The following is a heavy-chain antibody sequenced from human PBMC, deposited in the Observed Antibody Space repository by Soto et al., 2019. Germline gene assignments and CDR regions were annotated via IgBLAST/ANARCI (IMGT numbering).Heavy chain of an antibody. Sequence: QVQLVQSGAEVKKPGSSVKVSCKASGGTFSNYAITWVRQAPGQGLEWLGRIIPIFGSANYAQKFHGRVTITADESTTTAYMELSSLRSDDTAVYYCAKDGAKDGYVGNRVDPWGQGTLVTVSS. CDR3: AKDGAKDGYVGNRVDP. CDR2: IIPIFGSA. D-gene: IGHD5-12*01. V-gene: IGHV1-69*15. CDR1: GGTFSNYA. J-gene: IGHJ5*02.